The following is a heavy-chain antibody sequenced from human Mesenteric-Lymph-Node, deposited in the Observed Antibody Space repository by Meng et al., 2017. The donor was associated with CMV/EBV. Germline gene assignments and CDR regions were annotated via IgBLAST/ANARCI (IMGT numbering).Heavy chain of an antibody. CDR1: GGSISSSSYY. Sequence: QLQLQESGPGLVKPSETLSITCTVSGGSISSSSYYWGWIRQPPGKGLELIGSIYYSGSTYYNPSLKSRVTISVDTSKNQFSLKLSSVTAADTAVYYCARPHYYGSGSSPWFDPWGQGTLVTVSS. V-gene: IGHV4-39*01. D-gene: IGHD3-10*01. J-gene: IGHJ5*02. CDR2: IYYSGST. CDR3: ARPHYYGSGSSPWFDP.